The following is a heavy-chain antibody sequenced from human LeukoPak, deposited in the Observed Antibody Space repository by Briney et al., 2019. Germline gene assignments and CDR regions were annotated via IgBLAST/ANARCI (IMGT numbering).Heavy chain of an antibody. CDR3: AREEGSSGYYLDY. D-gene: IGHD3-22*01. J-gene: IGHJ4*02. CDR1: GFTFSSYS. Sequence: GGSLRLSCAASGFTFSSYSMNWVRQAPGKGLEWVSSISSSSSYIYYADSVKGRFAISRDNAKNSLYLQMNSLRAEDTAVYYCAREEGSSGYYLDYWGQGTLVTVSS. V-gene: IGHV3-21*01. CDR2: ISSSSSYI.